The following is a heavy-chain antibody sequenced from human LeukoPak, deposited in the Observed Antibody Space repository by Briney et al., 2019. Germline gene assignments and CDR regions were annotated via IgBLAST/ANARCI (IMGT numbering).Heavy chain of an antibody. Sequence: PGGSLRLSCAASGFTFSSYSMNWVRQAPGKGLEWVSSISSSSSYIYYADSVKGRFTISRDNAKNSLYLQMNSLRAEDTAVYYCARPGYSYGFLSGDAFDIWGQETMVTVSS. CDR3: ARPGYSYGFLSGDAFDI. CDR2: ISSSSSYI. CDR1: GFTFSSYS. V-gene: IGHV3-21*01. J-gene: IGHJ3*02. D-gene: IGHD5-18*01.